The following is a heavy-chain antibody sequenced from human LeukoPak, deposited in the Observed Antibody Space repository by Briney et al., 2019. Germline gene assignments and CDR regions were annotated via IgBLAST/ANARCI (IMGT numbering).Heavy chain of an antibody. V-gene: IGHV4-59*01. Sequence: SETLSLTCAVYGGSFSGYYWSWIRQPPGKGLEWIGYIYYGGSTNYNPSLKSRVTMSVDTSKKQISLKLNSVTAADTAVYYCARQAALNYYYYMDVWGLGTTVTVSS. CDR1: GGSFSGYY. CDR3: ARQAALNYYYYMDV. CDR2: IYYGGST. J-gene: IGHJ6*03. D-gene: IGHD6-25*01.